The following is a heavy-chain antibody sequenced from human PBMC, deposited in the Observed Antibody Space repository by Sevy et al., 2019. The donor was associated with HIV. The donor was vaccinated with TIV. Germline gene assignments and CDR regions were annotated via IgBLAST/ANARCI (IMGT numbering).Heavy chain of an antibody. Sequence: SETLSLTCTVSGASMRSSHYWGWIRQPPGKGLDWVGSIYNSGSTYYNPSLKTRLTISIDTSKNQFSLNLISVTAADTAVYYCARLPQWLGPGFDSWGPGILVTVSS. D-gene: IGHD6-19*01. CDR3: ARLPQWLGPGFDS. CDR1: GASMRSSHY. V-gene: IGHV4-39*01. CDR2: IYNSGST. J-gene: IGHJ4*02.